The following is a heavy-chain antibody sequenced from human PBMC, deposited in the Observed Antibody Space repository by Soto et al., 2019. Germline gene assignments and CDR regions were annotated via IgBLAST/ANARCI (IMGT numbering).Heavy chain of an antibody. CDR3: AKFTGSLVARPYYFDY. CDR1: GFTFSSYA. J-gene: IGHJ4*02. Sequence: EVQLLESGGGLVQPGGSLRLSCAASGFTFSSYAMSWVRQAPGKGLEWVSSIYSSGGNTYYADSVKGRFTISRDNSKNALYLQMNSLRAEDTALYYCAKFTGSLVARPYYFDYWGQGTLVTVCS. CDR2: IYSSGGNT. D-gene: IGHD3-10*01. V-gene: IGHV3-23*01.